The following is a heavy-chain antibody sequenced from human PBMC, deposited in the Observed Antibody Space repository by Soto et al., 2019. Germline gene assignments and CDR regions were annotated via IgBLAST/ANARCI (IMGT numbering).Heavy chain of an antibody. D-gene: IGHD1-26*01. CDR1: GDSVSSNSAG. J-gene: IGHJ5*01. V-gene: IGHV6-1*01. Sequence: SQTLSLPCAITGDSVSSNSAGWSWVRQSPSRGLEWLGRTYYRSKWYYEYAVSVRGRITINPDTSKNQYSLQLNSVTPEDTAVYFWARWEQYSGSRFDYWGKGNLVTVSS. CDR3: ARWEQYSGSRFDY. CDR2: TYYRSKWYY.